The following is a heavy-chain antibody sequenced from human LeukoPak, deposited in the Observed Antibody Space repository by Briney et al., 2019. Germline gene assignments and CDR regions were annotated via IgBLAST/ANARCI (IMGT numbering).Heavy chain of an antibody. D-gene: IGHD3-3*01. V-gene: IGHV1-69*06. J-gene: IGHJ6*03. Sequence: SVKVSCKASGGTFSSYAISWVRQAPGQGLEWMGGIIPIFGTANYAQKFQGRVTITADKSTSTAYMELSSLRSEDTAVYYCARDLGRTIFGVVISNYYYYYYMDVWGKGTTVTVSS. CDR3: ARDLGRTIFGVVISNYYYYYYMDV. CDR1: GGTFSSYA. CDR2: IIPIFGTA.